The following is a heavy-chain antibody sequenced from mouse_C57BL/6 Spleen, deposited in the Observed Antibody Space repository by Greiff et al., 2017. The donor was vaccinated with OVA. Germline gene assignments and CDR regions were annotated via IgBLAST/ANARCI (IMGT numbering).Heavy chain of an antibody. D-gene: IGHD1-1*01. Sequence: QVQLQQSGAELVRPGTSVKLSCKASGYTFTSYWMHWVKQRPGQGLEWIGVIDPSDSYTNYNQKFKGKATLTVDTSSSTAYMQLSSLTSEDSAVYYCARWPSSYNFDYWGQGTTLTVSS. J-gene: IGHJ2*01. CDR2: IDPSDSYT. V-gene: IGHV1-59*01. CDR3: ARWPSSYNFDY. CDR1: GYTFTSYW.